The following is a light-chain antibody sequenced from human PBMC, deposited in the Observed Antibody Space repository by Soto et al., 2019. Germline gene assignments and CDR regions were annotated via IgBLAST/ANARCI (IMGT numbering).Light chain of an antibody. CDR3: TSYTSSSTLEV. V-gene: IGLV2-14*01. CDR1: SSDVGGYNY. CDR2: DVS. J-gene: IGLJ2*01. Sequence: QSALTQPASVSRSPGQSITISCTGTSSDVGGYNYVSWYQQHPGKAPKLMIYDVSYRPSGVSNRFSGSKSGNTASLTISGLQAEDEADYYCTSYTSSSTLEVFGGGTKLTVL.